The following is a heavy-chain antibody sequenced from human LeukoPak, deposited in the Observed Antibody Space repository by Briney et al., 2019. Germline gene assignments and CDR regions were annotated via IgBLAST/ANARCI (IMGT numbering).Heavy chain of an antibody. V-gene: IGHV4-34*01. J-gene: IGHJ4*02. Sequence: PSETLSLTCSVSGRSISTYYWSWIRQPPGRGLEWIGEINHSGSTNYNPSLKSRVTISVDTSKNQFSLKLSSVTAADTAVYYCARHLTMVRGVIPYWGQGTLVTVSS. CDR3: ARHLTMVRGVIPY. D-gene: IGHD3-10*01. CDR2: INHSGST. CDR1: GRSISTYY.